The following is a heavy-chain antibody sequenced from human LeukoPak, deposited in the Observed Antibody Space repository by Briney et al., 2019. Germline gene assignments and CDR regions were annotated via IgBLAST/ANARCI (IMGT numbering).Heavy chain of an antibody. V-gene: IGHV3-30*02. Sequence: GGSLRLSCAASGFTFNTYGMHWVRQAPGKGLEWVAFIRYDGSEKYYADSVKGRFTISRDNSKNTVYLQMNSLRVEDTAVYSCARYIPAADYWGQGTLVTVSS. CDR2: IRYDGSEK. D-gene: IGHD2-2*01. CDR3: ARYIPAADY. J-gene: IGHJ4*02. CDR1: GFTFNTYG.